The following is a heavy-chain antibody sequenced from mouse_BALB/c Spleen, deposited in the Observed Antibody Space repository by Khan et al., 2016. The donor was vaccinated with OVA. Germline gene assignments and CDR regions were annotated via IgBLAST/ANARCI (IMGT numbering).Heavy chain of an antibody. Sequence: EVQLQQSGPELVKPGASMKISCKASGYSFTGYTMNWVMQSPGKNLEWIGLINPYNGDTTYNQKFEGKATLTVDKSSNTAFMELLSLTSEDSAVYHCASGGYGGFAYWGQGTLVTVSA. D-gene: IGHD3-1*01. V-gene: IGHV1-26*01. CDR2: INPYNGDT. J-gene: IGHJ3*01. CDR3: ASGGYGGFAY. CDR1: GYSFTGYT.